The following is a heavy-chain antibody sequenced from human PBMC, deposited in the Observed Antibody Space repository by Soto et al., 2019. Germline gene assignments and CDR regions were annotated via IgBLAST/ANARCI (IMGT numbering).Heavy chain of an antibody. CDR1: GGSIIIGGYY. Sequence: TLSLTCTVSGGSIIIGGYYWSWIRQHPGKGLEWIGYIYYSGSTYYNPSLKSRVTISVDTSKNQFSLKLSSVTAADTAVYYCARRSGYCSSTSCTGFDPWGQGTLVTVSS. J-gene: IGHJ5*02. CDR3: ARRSGYCSSTSCTGFDP. CDR2: IYYSGST. D-gene: IGHD2-2*01. V-gene: IGHV4-31*03.